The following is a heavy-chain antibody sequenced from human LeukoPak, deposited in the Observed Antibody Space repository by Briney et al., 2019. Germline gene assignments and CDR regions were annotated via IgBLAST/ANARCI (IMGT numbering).Heavy chain of an antibody. V-gene: IGHV1-69*05. D-gene: IGHD2-2*02. CDR2: IIPIFGTA. CDR3: ARTGYCSSTSCYTRSSYDAFDI. J-gene: IGHJ3*02. CDR1: GGTFSSYA. Sequence: ASVKVSCKASGGTFSSYAISWVGQAPGQGLEWMGGIIPIFGTANYAQKFQGRVTITTDESTSTAYMELSSLRSEDTAVYYCARTGYCSSTSCYTRSSYDAFDIWGQGTMVTVSS.